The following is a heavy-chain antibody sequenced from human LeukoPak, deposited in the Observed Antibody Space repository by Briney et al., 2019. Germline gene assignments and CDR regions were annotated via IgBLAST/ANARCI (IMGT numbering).Heavy chain of an antibody. V-gene: IGHV4-4*02. CDR2: IYHSGST. D-gene: IGHD1-26*01. Sequence: PSGTLSLTCAVSGGSTSSSNWWSWVRQPPGKGLEWIGEIYHSGSTNYNPSLKSRVTISVDKSKNQFSLKLSSVTAADTAVYYCARDPLGGATLGLDYWGQGTLVTVPS. CDR1: GGSTSSSNW. CDR3: ARDPLGGATLGLDY. J-gene: IGHJ4*02.